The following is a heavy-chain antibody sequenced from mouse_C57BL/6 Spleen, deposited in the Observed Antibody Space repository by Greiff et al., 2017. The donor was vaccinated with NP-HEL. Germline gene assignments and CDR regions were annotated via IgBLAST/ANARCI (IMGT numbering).Heavy chain of an antibody. CDR3: AREGEYYYAMDY. V-gene: IGHV3-6*01. CDR1: GYSITSGYY. J-gene: IGHJ4*01. CDR2: ISYDGSN. Sequence: VQLKESGPGLVKPSQSLSLTCSVTGYSITSGYYWNWIRQFPGNKLEWMGYISYDGSNNYNPSLKNRISITRDTSKNQFFLKLNSVTTEDTATYYCAREGEYYYAMDYWGQGTSVTVSS.